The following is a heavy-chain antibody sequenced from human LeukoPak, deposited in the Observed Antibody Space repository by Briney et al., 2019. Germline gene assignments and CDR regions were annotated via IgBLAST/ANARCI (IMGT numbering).Heavy chain of an antibody. CDR2: INPSGDYT. J-gene: IGHJ4*02. CDR3: ARVSDGYHYYYLDY. D-gene: IGHD5-24*01. V-gene: IGHV1-46*01. CDR1: GYRFTGYY. Sequence: ASVKVSCKASGYRFTGYYMHWVRQAPGQGLEWMGIINPSGDYTSCAQKFQGRVTMTRDTSTSTVYMELSSLRSEDTAVYYCARVSDGYHYYYLDYWGQGTLVTVSS.